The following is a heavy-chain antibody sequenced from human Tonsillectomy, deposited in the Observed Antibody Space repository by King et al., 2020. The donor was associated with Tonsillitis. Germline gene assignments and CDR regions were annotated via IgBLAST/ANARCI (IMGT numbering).Heavy chain of an antibody. V-gene: IGHV3-30*18. J-gene: IGHJ4*02. D-gene: IGHD2-15*01. CDR3: AKSQSKGYCSGGSCYSAFDY. CDR1: GFTFSSYG. CDR2: ISYDGSNK. Sequence: VQLQESGGGVVQPGRSLRLSCVASGFTFSSYGMHWVRQTPGEGLEWVAVISYDGSNKYYADSVKGRFTISRDNSKNTLYLQMNSLRAEDTAVYYCAKSQSKGYCSGGSCYSAFDYWGQGTLITVSS.